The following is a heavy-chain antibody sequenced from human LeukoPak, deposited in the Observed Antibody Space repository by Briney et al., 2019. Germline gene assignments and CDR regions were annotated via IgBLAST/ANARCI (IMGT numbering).Heavy chain of an antibody. J-gene: IGHJ4*02. CDR1: GYTFTNYY. V-gene: IGHV1-46*01. CDR3: ATGRWSFDY. Sequence: ASVKVSCKASGYTFTNYYMHWVRQAPGQGLEWMGIVNPSDGGTSYAQQFQGRVTMTRDTSTSTVHMELSSLRSEDTAVYYCATGRWSFDYWGRGTLVTVSS. D-gene: IGHD4-23*01. CDR2: VNPSDGGT.